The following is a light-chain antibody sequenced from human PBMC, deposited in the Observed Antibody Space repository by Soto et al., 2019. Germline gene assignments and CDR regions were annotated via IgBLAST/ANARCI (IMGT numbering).Light chain of an antibody. CDR2: GAS. J-gene: IGKJ5*01. Sequence: EIVMTQSPATLSVSPGERATLSCRASQSVSSNLAWYQQKPGQAPRLLIYGASTRATGIPARFSGSGSGTEFTLTISSLQPDDFATYYCQQYYRSSITFGQGTRLEI. CDR3: QQYYRSSIT. CDR1: QSVSSN. V-gene: IGKV3-15*01.